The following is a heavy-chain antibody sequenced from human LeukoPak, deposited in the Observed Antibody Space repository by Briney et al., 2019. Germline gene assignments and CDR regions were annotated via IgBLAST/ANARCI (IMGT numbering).Heavy chain of an antibody. D-gene: IGHD4-23*01. CDR3: AKNNDYGGSYWYFDL. V-gene: IGHV3-30*04. CDR1: GFTFTNYA. CDR2: ISYDETNK. J-gene: IGHJ2*01. Sequence: QPGGSLRLSCAASGFTFTNYAMHWVRQAPGKGREWVAVISYDETNKYYEDSVKGRFTISRDSSKNTLYLQMSSLRDEDTAVYYCAKNNDYGGSYWYFDLWGRGTLVTVSS.